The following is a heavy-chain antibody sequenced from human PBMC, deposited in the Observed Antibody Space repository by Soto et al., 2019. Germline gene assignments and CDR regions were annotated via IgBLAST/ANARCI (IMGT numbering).Heavy chain of an antibody. Sequence: VKVSCKASGGTFSSYAISWVRQAPGQGLEWMGGIIPIFGTANYAQKFQGRVTITADESTSTAYMELSSLRSEDTAVYYCAVSTLAARQKFDYWGQGTLVTVSS. D-gene: IGHD6-6*01. J-gene: IGHJ4*02. CDR2: IIPIFGTA. V-gene: IGHV1-69*13. CDR3: AVSTLAARQKFDY. CDR1: GGTFSSYA.